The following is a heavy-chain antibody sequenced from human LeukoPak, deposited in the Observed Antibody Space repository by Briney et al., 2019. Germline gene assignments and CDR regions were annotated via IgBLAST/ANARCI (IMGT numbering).Heavy chain of an antibody. Sequence: GGSLRLSCAASGFIFNSYSMNWVRQAPGKGLEWVSYIKSSGRTIYYADSVKGRFTVSRDNAKNSLYLQMNSLRDEDTAVYYCARDRSPYDSSGYYLDYWGQGTLVTVSS. CDR2: IKSSGRTI. V-gene: IGHV3-48*02. CDR1: GFIFNSYS. J-gene: IGHJ4*02. D-gene: IGHD3-22*01. CDR3: ARDRSPYDSSGYYLDY.